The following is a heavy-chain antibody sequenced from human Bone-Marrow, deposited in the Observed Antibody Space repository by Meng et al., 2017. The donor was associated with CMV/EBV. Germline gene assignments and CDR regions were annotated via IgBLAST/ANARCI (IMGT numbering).Heavy chain of an antibody. Sequence: ASVKVSCKTSGYAFTGYYVHWVRQAPGQGLEWMGWINPNTGDTNYAQNFQGRVTMTRDTSISTAYMELSTLRSDDTAVYYCARLSSSGVSTAYWGQGTLVPVYS. CDR2: INPNTGDT. J-gene: IGHJ4*02. V-gene: IGHV1-2*02. CDR3: ARLSSSGVSTAY. CDR1: GYAFTGYY. D-gene: IGHD6-19*01.